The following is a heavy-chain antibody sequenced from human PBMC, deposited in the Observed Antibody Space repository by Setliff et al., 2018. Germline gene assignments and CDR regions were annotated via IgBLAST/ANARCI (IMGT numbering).Heavy chain of an antibody. D-gene: IGHD2-21*01. CDR3: ARGRGGDLWDY. J-gene: IGHJ4*02. CDR2: INHSGST. CDR1: GGSFSGYY. Sequence: SETLSLTCAVYGGSFSGYYWSWIRQPPGKGLEWIGEINHSGSTNYNPSLKSRVTMSVDTSKNQFSLKLSSVTAADTAVYYCARGRGGDLWDYWGQGTLVTVSS. V-gene: IGHV4-34*01.